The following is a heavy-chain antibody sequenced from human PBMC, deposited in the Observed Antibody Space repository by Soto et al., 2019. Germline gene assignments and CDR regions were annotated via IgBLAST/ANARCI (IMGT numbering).Heavy chain of an antibody. Sequence: EVQLVESGGGLVQPGGSLRLSCAASGFTFSSYSMNWVRQAPGKGLEWVSYISSSSSTIYYADSVKGRFTISRDNAKNSLYLQMNSLRAEDTAVYYCARDLRYFGPTDAFDIWGQGTMVTVSS. CDR2: ISSSSSTI. CDR1: GFTFSSYS. J-gene: IGHJ3*02. D-gene: IGHD3-9*01. V-gene: IGHV3-48*01. CDR3: ARDLRYFGPTDAFDI.